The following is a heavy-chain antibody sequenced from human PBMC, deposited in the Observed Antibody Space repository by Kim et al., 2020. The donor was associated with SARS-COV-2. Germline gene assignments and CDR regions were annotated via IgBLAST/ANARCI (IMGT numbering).Heavy chain of an antibody. CDR1: GYSFTNYW. CDR3: ARTAYSSSPRFDP. CDR2: IYPGDSDT. Sequence: GESLKISCKGSGYSFTNYWIAWVRQMPGKGLEWMGIIYPGDSDTRYSPSFKGQVTISVDKSITTAYLQWSSLKASDTAIYYCARTAYSSSPRFDPWGQGTLVTVSS. D-gene: IGHD6-13*01. J-gene: IGHJ5*02. V-gene: IGHV5-51*01.